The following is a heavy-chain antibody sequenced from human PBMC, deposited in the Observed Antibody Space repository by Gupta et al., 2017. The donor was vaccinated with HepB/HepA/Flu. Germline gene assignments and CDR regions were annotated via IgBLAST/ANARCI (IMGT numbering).Heavy chain of an antibody. V-gene: IGHV3-21*06. D-gene: IGHD3-3*01. Sequence: EVQLVESGGGLVKPGGSLRLSCAASGFTFSSYNMNWVRQAPGKGLEWVSSISSSSNYIYYADSVKGRFTISRDNAKNSLYLQMNSLRAEDTAVYYCARDRGFWSGSYPYYFDYWGQGTLVTVSS. J-gene: IGHJ4*02. CDR1: GFTFSSYN. CDR3: ARDRGFWSGSYPYYFDY. CDR2: ISSSSNYI.